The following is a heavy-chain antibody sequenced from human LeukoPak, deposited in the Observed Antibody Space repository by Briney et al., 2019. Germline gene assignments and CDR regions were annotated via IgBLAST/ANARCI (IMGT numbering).Heavy chain of an antibody. CDR1: GYTFTGYY. CDR3: TRALGSDY. J-gene: IGHJ4*02. Sequence: ASVKVSCKASGYTFTGYYMNWVRQAPGQGFEWMGWINPNSGGTNYAQKFQGRVTMTRDTSITTAYMELSSLRSDDTAMYYCTRALGSDYWGQGTLVTVSS. D-gene: IGHD1-26*01. V-gene: IGHV1-2*02. CDR2: INPNSGGT.